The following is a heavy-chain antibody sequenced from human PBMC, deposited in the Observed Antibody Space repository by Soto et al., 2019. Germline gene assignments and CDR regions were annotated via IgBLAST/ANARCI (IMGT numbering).Heavy chain of an antibody. CDR3: ARRAIVATINLYYYGMDV. CDR2: IYYSGST. Sequence: QVQLQESGPGLVKPSETLSLTCTVSGGSISSYYWSWIRQPPGKGLEWIGYIYYSGSTNYNPSLKSRVTISGDTSKNQFSLKLSSVTAADTAVYYCARRAIVATINLYYYGMDVWGQGTTVTVSS. J-gene: IGHJ6*02. CDR1: GGSISSYY. D-gene: IGHD5-12*01. V-gene: IGHV4-59*01.